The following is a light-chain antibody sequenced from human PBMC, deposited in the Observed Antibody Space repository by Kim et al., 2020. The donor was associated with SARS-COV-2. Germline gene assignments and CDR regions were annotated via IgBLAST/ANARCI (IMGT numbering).Light chain of an antibody. CDR1: KLEVTY. Sequence: ESTSIESSVSGSSIKLEVTYACWNRPKPGPSLMLFIYNDSKWAAGIPERFSGSNSGNTATLTISGTRAMDEADYYAQEEDSRTAIFGRGTQLTVL. CDR3: QEEDSRTAI. CDR2: NDS. J-gene: IGLJ2*01. V-gene: IGLV3-1*01.